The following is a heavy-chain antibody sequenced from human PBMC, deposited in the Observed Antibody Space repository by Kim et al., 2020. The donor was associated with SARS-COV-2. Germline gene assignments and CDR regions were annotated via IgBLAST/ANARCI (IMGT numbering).Heavy chain of an antibody. CDR3: AIFTAGGCSSTSCEGNMDV. Sequence: ASVKVSCKASGYTFTSYGISWVRQAPGQGLEWMGWISAYNGNTNYAQKLQGRVTMTTDTSTSTAYMELRSLRSDDTAVYYCAIFTAGGCSSTSCEGNMDVWGQGTTVTVSS. V-gene: IGHV1-18*01. J-gene: IGHJ6*02. CDR2: ISAYNGNT. D-gene: IGHD2-2*01. CDR1: GYTFTSYG.